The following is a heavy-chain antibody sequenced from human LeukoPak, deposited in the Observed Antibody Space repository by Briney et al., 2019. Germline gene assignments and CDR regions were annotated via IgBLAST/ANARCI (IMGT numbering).Heavy chain of an antibody. J-gene: IGHJ4*02. Sequence: SPSETLSLTCAVYGGSFSGYYWSWIRQPPGKGLEWIGEINHSGSTNYNPSLKSRVTISVDTSKNQFSLKLSSVTAADTAVYYCARGLVMPPTYYDFWSGYYTEAYFDYWGQGTLVTVSS. V-gene: IGHV4-34*01. CDR2: INHSGST. CDR3: ARGLVMPPTYYDFWSGYYTEAYFDY. D-gene: IGHD3-3*01. CDR1: GGSFSGYY.